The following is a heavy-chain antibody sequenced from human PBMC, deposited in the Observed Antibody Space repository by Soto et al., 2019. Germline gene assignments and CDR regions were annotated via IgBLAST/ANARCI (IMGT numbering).Heavy chain of an antibody. J-gene: IGHJ4*02. CDR3: AKDTRPARITIFGVAKY. D-gene: IGHD3-3*01. V-gene: IGHV3-23*01. CDR2: ISGSGSSK. Sequence: GGSLRLSCAASGFTFSSYAMSWVRQAPGKGLEWVSDISGSGSSKYFADSVTGRFTISRDNSKNSLYLQMNSLRAEDTAVYYCAKDTRPARITIFGVAKYWGQGTLVTVSS. CDR1: GFTFSSYA.